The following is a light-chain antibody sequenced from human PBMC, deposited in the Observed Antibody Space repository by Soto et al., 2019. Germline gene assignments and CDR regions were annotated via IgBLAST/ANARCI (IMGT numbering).Light chain of an antibody. CDR1: QSVGTR. CDR3: QHYQSGHPIA. J-gene: IGKJ5*01. Sequence: NVLTQRPDTLSLSAGERATLSCRAAQSVGTRLAWYQHKTGQAPRLLISGASSRATGIPDRFTGSGSATSFTLTISRLETEDFAPYYCQHYQSGHPIAFGQGTRLEIK. CDR2: GAS. V-gene: IGKV3-20*01.